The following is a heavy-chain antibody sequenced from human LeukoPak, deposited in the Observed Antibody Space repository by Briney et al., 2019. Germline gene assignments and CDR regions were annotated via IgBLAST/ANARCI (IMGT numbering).Heavy chain of an antibody. J-gene: IGHJ4*02. CDR3: ARDHEGYYFDY. V-gene: IGHV1-18*01. Sequence: ASVKVSCKASGYTFTSYDINWVRQATGQGLEWMGWISAYNGNTNYAQKLQGRVTMTTDTSTSTAYMELRSLRSDDTAVYYCARDHEGYYFDYWGQGTLVTVSS. CDR1: GYTFTSYD. CDR2: ISAYNGNT.